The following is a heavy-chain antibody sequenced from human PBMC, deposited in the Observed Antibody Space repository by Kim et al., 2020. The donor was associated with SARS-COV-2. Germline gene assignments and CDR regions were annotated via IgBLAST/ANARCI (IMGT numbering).Heavy chain of an antibody. CDR3: ARHRTPAACDY. J-gene: IGHJ4*02. CDR2: T. V-gene: IGHV4-39*01. D-gene: IGHD2-2*01. Sequence: TSYTPSLKSRVTISVDTSKTQFSLKLSSVTAADTAVYYWARHRTPAACDYWGQGTLVTVSS.